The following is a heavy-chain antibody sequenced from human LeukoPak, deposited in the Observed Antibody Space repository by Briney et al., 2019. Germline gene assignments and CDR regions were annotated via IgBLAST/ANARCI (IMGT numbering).Heavy chain of an antibody. CDR1: GFTFSSYD. J-gene: IGHJ4*02. Sequence: GGSLRLSCAASGFTFSSYDMHWVRQATGKGLEWVSAIGTAGDTYCPGSVKGRFTISRENAKNSLYLQMNSLRAGDTAVYYCARLSMVRGAYDYWGQGTLVTVSS. CDR3: ARLSMVRGAYDY. D-gene: IGHD3-10*01. V-gene: IGHV3-13*01. CDR2: IGTAGDT.